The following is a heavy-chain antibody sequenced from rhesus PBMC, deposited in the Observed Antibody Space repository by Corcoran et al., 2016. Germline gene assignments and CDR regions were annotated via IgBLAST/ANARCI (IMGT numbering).Heavy chain of an antibody. CDR1: GGSFSRYW. Sequence: QVQLQESGPGLVKPSETLSLTCAVSGGSFSRYWWSWVRQPPGKGLEWIGEINGNSESTNYNSSLKSRVTLSNDASKKQFSLKLGSVTAADTAVYYCAREVAAAGPFDYWGQGVLVTVSS. CDR3: AREVAAAGPFDY. J-gene: IGHJ4*01. CDR2: INGNSEST. V-gene: IGHV4-80*01. D-gene: IGHD6S26*01.